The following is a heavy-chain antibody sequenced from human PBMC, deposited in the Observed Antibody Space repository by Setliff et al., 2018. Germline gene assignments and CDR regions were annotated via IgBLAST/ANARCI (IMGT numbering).Heavy chain of an antibody. D-gene: IGHD2-21*01. Sequence: GGSLRLSCVASGYTFSSYAIHWVRQAPGKGLEWVALISWDGTKTSYADSVRGRFTISRDGSKSTLYLQMNSLRPEDTAVYYCARGGDYCGGECYIPPPDSYWGQGTLVTVSS. J-gene: IGHJ4*02. V-gene: IGHV3-30*03. CDR3: ARGGDYCGGECYIPPPDSY. CDR2: ISWDGTKT. CDR1: GYTFSSYA.